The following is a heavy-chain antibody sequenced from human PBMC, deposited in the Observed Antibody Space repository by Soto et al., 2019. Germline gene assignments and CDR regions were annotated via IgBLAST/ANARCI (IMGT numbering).Heavy chain of an antibody. J-gene: IGHJ4*02. CDR1: GFTFITYG. CDR2: ISYDGSNK. V-gene: IGHV3-30*18. D-gene: IGHD6-13*01. Sequence: GGSLRLSCASSGFTFITYGIHWVRQVTGKGLEWVAVISYDGSNKYYADSVKGRFTISRDNSKNTLYLQMNSLRAEDTAVYYCAKDREAAAGSRYYFDSWGQGTLVTVSS. CDR3: AKDREAAAGSRYYFDS.